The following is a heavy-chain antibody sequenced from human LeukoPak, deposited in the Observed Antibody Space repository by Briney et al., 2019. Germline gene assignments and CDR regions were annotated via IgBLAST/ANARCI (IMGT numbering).Heavy chain of an antibody. CDR1: GFTVSSNY. J-gene: IGHJ4*02. D-gene: IGHD6-13*01. Sequence: GGSLRLSCAASGFTVSSNYMSRVRQAPGKGLEWVSIISSDGTTYYADSVKGRFTISRHNSKNTLYLQMNSLRVEDTAVFYCARIAAAGPFDYWGQGTLVTVSS. CDR3: ARIAAAGPFDY. CDR2: ISSDGTT. V-gene: IGHV3-53*04.